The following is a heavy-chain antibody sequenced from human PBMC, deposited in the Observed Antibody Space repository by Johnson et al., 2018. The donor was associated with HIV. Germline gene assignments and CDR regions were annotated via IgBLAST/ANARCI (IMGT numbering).Heavy chain of an antibody. CDR3: ARADSSSSPWMGLDI. CDR1: GFTVSSNY. D-gene: IGHD6-13*01. CDR2: LYSDGGT. J-gene: IGHJ3*02. V-gene: IGHV3-66*01. Sequence: VQLVESGGGVVQPGRSLRLSCAASGFTVSSNYMSWVRQAPGKGLEWVSVLYSDGGTYYADSVTGRFTISRDNSRNTLYLQMNSLRAEDTAVYYCARADSSSSPWMGLDIWGQGTMVTVSS.